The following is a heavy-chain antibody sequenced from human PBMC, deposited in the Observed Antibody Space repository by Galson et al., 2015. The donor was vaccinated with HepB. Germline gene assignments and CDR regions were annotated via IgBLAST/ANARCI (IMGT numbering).Heavy chain of an antibody. Sequence: SLRLSCAASGFTFNSNSMNWVRQAPGKGLEWVSVISGSGTTTYYADSVKGRFTISRDNSKNTLYLQMSSLRAEDTAVYYCAKRNYYDSSGFWYYFDHWGQGTLVTVSS. CDR2: ISGSGTTT. J-gene: IGHJ4*02. CDR3: AKRNYYDSSGFWYYFDH. CDR1: GFTFNSNS. D-gene: IGHD3-22*01. V-gene: IGHV3-23*01.